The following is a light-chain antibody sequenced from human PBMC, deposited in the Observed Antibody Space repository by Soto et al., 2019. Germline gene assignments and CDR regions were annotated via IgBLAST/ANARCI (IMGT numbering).Light chain of an antibody. CDR1: QSVSTW. V-gene: IGKV1-5*03. Sequence: DIQMTQSPSTLSASVGDRVTITCRASQSVSTWLAWYQQKPGKAPQVLISMASTLESGGPSRFSGSGSGTEFTLTISSRQPDDFATYYCQHYNRYSEAFGQGTKVDIK. CDR2: MAS. CDR3: QHYNRYSEA. J-gene: IGKJ1*01.